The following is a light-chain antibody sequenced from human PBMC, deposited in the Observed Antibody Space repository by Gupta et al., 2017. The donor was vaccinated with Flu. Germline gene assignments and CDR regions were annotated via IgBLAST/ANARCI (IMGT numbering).Light chain of an antibody. CDR1: CSMIGNNY. Sequence: ISCTRSCSMIGNNYVSWYQHFPASAPILLMYYNVGRSSAMPASFSVAKYATTATLATTGLQAGDEADYYCVAAEISRNQWVFGGGTKLTVL. J-gene: IGLJ3*02. CDR2: YNV. CDR3: VAAEISRNQWV. V-gene: IGLV1-51*01.